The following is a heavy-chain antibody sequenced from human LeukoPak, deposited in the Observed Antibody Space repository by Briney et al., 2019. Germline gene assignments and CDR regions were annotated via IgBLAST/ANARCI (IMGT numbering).Heavy chain of an antibody. CDR2: ISGRGTST. D-gene: IGHD3-22*01. V-gene: IGHV3-23*01. CDR1: GFTFSKYA. CDR3: AKEIFSVTMRIEVQGAFDI. J-gene: IGHJ3*02. Sequence: VGSLRVSCEGSGFTFSKYAMSWVRQAPGKGLEWVSAISGRGTSTYYADSVKGRFTISRDNSANMLYLQMNSLRAEDTAIYYCAKEIFSVTMRIEVQGAFDIWGQGTMVSVSS.